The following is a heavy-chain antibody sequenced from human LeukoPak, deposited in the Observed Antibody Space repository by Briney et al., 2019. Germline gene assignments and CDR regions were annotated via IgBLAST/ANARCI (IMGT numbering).Heavy chain of an antibody. CDR2: IYYSGST. J-gene: IGHJ4*02. V-gene: IGHV4-59*01. CDR1: SGSISSYY. D-gene: IGHD3-9*01. CDR3: ARTYILTGYYTFDY. Sequence: TSETLSLTCTVSSGSISSYYWSWIRQPPGKGLEWIGYIYYSGSTNYNPSLKSRVTISVGTSKNQFSLKLSSVTAADTAVYYCARTYILTGYYTFDYWGQGTLVTVSS.